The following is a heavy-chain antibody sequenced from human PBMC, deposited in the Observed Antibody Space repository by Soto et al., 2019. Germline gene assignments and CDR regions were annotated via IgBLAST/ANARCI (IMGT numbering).Heavy chain of an antibody. J-gene: IGHJ6*03. V-gene: IGHV3-30*03. CDR2: ISYDGSNK. CDR1: GFTFSSYG. CDR3: ATREKAVTRGYYYYMDV. Sequence: GGSLRLSCAASGFTFSSYGMHWVRQAPGKGLEWVAVISYDGSNKYYADSVKGRFTISRDNSKNTLYLQMNSLRAEDTAVYYCATREKAVTRGYYYYMDVWGKGTTVTVSS. D-gene: IGHD4-4*01.